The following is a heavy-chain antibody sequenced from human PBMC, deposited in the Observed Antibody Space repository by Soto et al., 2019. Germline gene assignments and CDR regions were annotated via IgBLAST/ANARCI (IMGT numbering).Heavy chain of an antibody. V-gene: IGHV3-7*03. CDR1: GFTFSITW. D-gene: IGHD3-16*01. J-gene: IGHJ4*02. Sequence: EVHLVESGGGLVQPGGSLRLSCATSGFTFSITWMSWVRQAPGKGLEWVANINEDGGAKHYVDSVKGRFTISRDNAEKSLHLQMNSLRDEDTAMYYCVTHGGELNYWGQGALVTVSS. CDR3: VTHGGELNY. CDR2: INEDGGAK.